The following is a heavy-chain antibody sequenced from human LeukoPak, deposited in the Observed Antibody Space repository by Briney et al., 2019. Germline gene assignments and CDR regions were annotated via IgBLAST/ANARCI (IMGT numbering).Heavy chain of an antibody. J-gene: IGHJ6*03. CDR3: ARARSYGNDISCYHNYYMDV. V-gene: IGHV4-4*08. CDR1: GGSISTYY. Sequence: PSETLSLTCTVSGGSISTYYWTCIRQPPGKGLEWIGYVYTSGNTKYHPPLKSRVTISVDASKKQFSLMWSSVTARHTARIYCARARSYGNDISCYHNYYMDVWGKGTTVTVSS. D-gene: IGHD2/OR15-2a*01. CDR2: VYTSGNT.